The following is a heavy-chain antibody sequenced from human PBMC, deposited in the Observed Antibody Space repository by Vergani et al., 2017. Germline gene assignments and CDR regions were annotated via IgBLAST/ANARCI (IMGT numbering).Heavy chain of an antibody. D-gene: IGHD3-3*01. V-gene: IGHV4-34*01. CDR1: GGSFSGYY. CDR3: ARLLLEWFHWGIYYYMDV. CDR2: INHSGST. Sequence: QVQLQQWGAGLLKPSETLSLTCAVYGGSFSGYYWSWIRQPPGKGLDWIGEINHSGSTNYNPSLKSRVTISVDTSKNQFSLKLSSVTAADTAVYYCARLLLEWFHWGIYYYMDVWGKGTTVTVSS. J-gene: IGHJ6*03.